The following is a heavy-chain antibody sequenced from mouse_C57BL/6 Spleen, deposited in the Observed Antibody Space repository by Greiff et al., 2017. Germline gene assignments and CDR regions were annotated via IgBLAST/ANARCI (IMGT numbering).Heavy chain of an antibody. J-gene: IGHJ3*01. Sequence: LVESGGGLVKPGGSLTLSCAASGFTFSSYAMSWVRQTPEKRLEWVATISDGGSYTYYPDNVKGRFTISRDNAKNNLYLQMSHLKSEDTAMYYCARDGLYYGSSYPAWLAYWGQGTLVTVSA. CDR2: ISDGGSYT. CDR1: GFTFSSYA. V-gene: IGHV5-4*01. D-gene: IGHD1-1*01. CDR3: ARDGLYYGSSYPAWLAY.